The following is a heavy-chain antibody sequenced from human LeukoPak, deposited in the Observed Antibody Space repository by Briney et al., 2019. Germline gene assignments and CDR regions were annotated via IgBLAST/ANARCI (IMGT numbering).Heavy chain of an antibody. CDR3: ARGVVAAAGRTFDF. Sequence: PSDTLSLTCTVSGGSISTSSYYWGWIRQPPGKGLEWIGNIYYSGSSYYNPSLKSRVTISVDTSKNQFSLKLSSVTAADTAVYYCARGVVAAAGRTFDFWGQGTLVTVSS. CDR2: IYYSGSS. V-gene: IGHV4-39*07. J-gene: IGHJ4*02. CDR1: GGSISTSSYY. D-gene: IGHD6-13*01.